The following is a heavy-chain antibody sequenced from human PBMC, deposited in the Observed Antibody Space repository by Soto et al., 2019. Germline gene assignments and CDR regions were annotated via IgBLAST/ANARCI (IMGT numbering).Heavy chain of an antibody. Sequence: ASVKVSCKASGGTFSSYTISWVRQAPGQRLEWMGWINAGNGKTKYSQKFQGRVTITRDTSASTAYMELSSLRSEDTAVYYCARENGGGLRSGVLDYWGQGTLVTVSS. CDR2: INAGNGKT. D-gene: IGHD2-8*01. V-gene: IGHV1-3*01. CDR1: GGTFSSYT. J-gene: IGHJ4*02. CDR3: ARENGGGLRSGVLDY.